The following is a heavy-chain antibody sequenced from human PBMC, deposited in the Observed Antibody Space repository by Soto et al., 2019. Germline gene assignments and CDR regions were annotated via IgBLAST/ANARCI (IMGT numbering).Heavy chain of an antibody. J-gene: IGHJ4*02. CDR1: GGSISSYY. CDR2: IYYSGST. D-gene: IGHD4-17*01. V-gene: IGHV4-59*01. Sequence: SETLSLTCTVSGGSISSYYWSWIRQPPGKGLEWIGYIYYSGSTNYNPSLKSRVTISVDTSKNQFSLKLSSVTAADTAVYYCARAGGYGDYEPRFDYWGQGTLVTVSS. CDR3: ARAGGYGDYEPRFDY.